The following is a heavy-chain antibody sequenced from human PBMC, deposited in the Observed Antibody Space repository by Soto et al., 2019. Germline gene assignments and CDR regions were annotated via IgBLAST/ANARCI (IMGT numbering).Heavy chain of an antibody. D-gene: IGHD1-7*01. CDR2: IIPIFGTA. J-gene: IGHJ5*02. CDR3: ARGTTLEDNWFDP. Sequence: GAAVKVSCKASGGTFSRYAISWVRQAPGQGLEWMGGIIPIFGTANYAQKFQGRVTITADKSTSTAYMELSSLRSEDTAVYYCARGTTLEDNWFDPWGQGTLVTVSS. CDR1: GGTFSRYA. V-gene: IGHV1-69*06.